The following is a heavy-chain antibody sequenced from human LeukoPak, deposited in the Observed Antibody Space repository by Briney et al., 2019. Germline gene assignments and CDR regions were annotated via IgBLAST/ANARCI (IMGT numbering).Heavy chain of an antibody. J-gene: IGHJ5*02. CDR3: ARDVDTAMVSNWFDP. D-gene: IGHD5-18*01. V-gene: IGHV1-46*01. CDR1: GYTFTSYY. Sequence: ASVKVSCKASGYTFTSYYMHWVRQAPGQGLEWMGIINPSGGSTSYAQKFQGRVTMTRDTSTSTVYMELSSLRSEDTAVYYCARDVDTAMVSNWFDPWGQGTLVTVSS. CDR2: INPSGGST.